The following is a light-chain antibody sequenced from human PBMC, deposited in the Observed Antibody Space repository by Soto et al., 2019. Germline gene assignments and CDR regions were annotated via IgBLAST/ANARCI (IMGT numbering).Light chain of an antibody. Sequence: ESVLTQSPGTLSLSPGERATLSCRASQSVTNRYFAWYQQRPGQAPRLLIYGISNRATGIPDRFSGSGSGTDFTLTICRLEPEDFVVYYCQQYSTLPHTFGQGTKLEVK. J-gene: IGKJ2*01. CDR1: QSVTNRY. CDR3: QQYSTLPHT. V-gene: IGKV3-20*01. CDR2: GIS.